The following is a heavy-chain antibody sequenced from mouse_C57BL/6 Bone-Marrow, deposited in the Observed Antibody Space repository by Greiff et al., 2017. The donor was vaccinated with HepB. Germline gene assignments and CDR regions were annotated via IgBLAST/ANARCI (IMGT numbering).Heavy chain of an antibody. CDR1: GYSITSGYY. J-gene: IGHJ1*03. CDR2: ISYDGSN. CDR3: ARGDYGLYWYFDV. V-gene: IGHV3-6*01. D-gene: IGHD1-1*01. Sequence: EVQLVESGPGLVKPSQSLSLTCSVTGYSITSGYYWNWIRQFPGNKLEWMGYISYDGSNNYNPSLKNRISITRDTSKNQFFLKLNSVTTEDTATYYCARGDYGLYWYFDVWGTGTTVTVSS.